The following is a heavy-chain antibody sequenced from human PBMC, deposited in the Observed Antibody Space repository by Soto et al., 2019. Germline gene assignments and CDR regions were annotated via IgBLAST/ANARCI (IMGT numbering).Heavy chain of an antibody. Sequence: SETLSLTCAVYGGSFSGYYWSWIRQPPGKGLEWIGEINHSGSTNYNPSLKSRVTISVDTSKNQFSLKLSSVTAADTAVYYCARGSPYYDSSGYYYSPPAEYFQHWGQGPLATVSP. V-gene: IGHV4-34*01. CDR2: INHSGST. D-gene: IGHD3-22*01. CDR1: GGSFSGYY. CDR3: ARGSPYYDSSGYYYSPPAEYFQH. J-gene: IGHJ1*01.